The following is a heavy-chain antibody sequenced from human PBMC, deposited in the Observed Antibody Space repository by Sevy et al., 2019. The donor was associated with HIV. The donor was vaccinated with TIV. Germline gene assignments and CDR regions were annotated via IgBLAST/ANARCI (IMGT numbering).Heavy chain of an antibody. CDR2: LYSTGAT. V-gene: IGHV4-39*01. CDR1: GGSISSSSYY. CDR3: ATPLPSGWYEGTGGYFDL. Sequence: SETLSLTCTISGGSISSSSYYWGWIRQPPGKGLEWMGSLYSTGATSYNPSLESRVTVSADTSRNRFYLKLDSVSAADTAVYYCATPLPSGWYEGTGGYFDLWGRGTLVTVPS. J-gene: IGHJ2*01. D-gene: IGHD6-19*01.